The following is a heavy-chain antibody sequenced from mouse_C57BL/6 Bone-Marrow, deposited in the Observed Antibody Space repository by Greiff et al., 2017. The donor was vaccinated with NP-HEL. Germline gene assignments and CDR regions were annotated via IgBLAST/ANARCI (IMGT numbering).Heavy chain of an antibody. J-gene: IGHJ4*01. CDR2: ISSGGSYT. CDR1: GFTFSSYG. V-gene: IGHV5-6*01. Sequence: EVKLVESGGDLVKPGGSLKLSCAASGFTFSSYGMSWVRQTPDKRLEWVATISSGGSYTYYLDSVKGRFTISRDNAKNTLYLQMSSLKSEDTAMYYCARLVAEAMDYWGQGTSVTVSS. CDR3: ARLVAEAMDY. D-gene: IGHD1-1*01.